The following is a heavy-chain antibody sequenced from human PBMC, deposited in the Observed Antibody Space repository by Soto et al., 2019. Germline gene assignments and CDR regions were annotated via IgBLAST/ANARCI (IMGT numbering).Heavy chain of an antibody. J-gene: IGHJ6*02. CDR1: GGVFGSFS. D-gene: IGHD1-26*01. CDR3: AKDRRADWESYYYYAMDV. Sequence: QVQLVQSGAEVRKPGSSVKVSCKASGGVFGSFSITRVRQAPGQGLEWIGGIIPIYGTANYAQNFQGRVTITADAATSTAYVEVSSLGSEDTAVYYCAKDRRADWESYYYYAMDVWGQGTTVIVSS. CDR2: IIPIYGTA. V-gene: IGHV1-69*01.